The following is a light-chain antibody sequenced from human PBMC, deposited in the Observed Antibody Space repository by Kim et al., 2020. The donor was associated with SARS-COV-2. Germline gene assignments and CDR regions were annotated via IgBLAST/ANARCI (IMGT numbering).Light chain of an antibody. CDR1: QSIGTI. V-gene: IGKV3D-15*01. CDR3: QQYNNWPLT. CDR2: NSF. Sequence: SLSPGERAHLSCTASQSIGTILAWCLQKPGQAPRLLSYNSFTRATRIPARINGNGSETEFTLTISSLQSEDFAIYYCQQYNNWPLTFSGGTKLEI. J-gene: IGKJ4*01.